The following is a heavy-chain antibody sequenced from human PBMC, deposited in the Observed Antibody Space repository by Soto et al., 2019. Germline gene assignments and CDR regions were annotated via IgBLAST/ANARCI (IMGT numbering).Heavy chain of an antibody. Sequence: SETLSLTCEISNGYCSSNCWSWIRQAPGKGPEWLGEINHSGHTDYNPSLQSRVTISADTSKNHFSLSLTSVTAADTAVYYCATGGLFSSWGPGTLVTVSS. V-gene: IGHV4-34*01. J-gene: IGHJ5*02. CDR2: INHSGHT. CDR1: NGYCSSNC. CDR3: ATGGLFSS.